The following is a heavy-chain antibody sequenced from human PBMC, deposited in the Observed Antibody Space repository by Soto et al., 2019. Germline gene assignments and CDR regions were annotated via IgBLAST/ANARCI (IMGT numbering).Heavy chain of an antibody. D-gene: IGHD5-18*01. Sequence: QLQLQESGPGLVKPSETLSLTCTVSGGSISSSSYYWGWIRQPPGKGLEWIGSIYYSGSTYYNPSLKSRVTISVDTSTHQFALKLSSVTAADTAVYYCARLTFGTAMVSGGLDYWGQGTLVTVSS. J-gene: IGHJ4*02. CDR2: IYYSGST. CDR3: ARLTFGTAMVSGGLDY. CDR1: GGSISSSSYY. V-gene: IGHV4-39*01.